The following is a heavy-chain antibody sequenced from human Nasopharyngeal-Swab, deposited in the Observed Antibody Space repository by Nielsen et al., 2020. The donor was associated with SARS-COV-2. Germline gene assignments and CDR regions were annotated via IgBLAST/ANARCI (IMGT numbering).Heavy chain of an antibody. V-gene: IGHV4-59*01. CDR2: IYYSGGT. Sequence: RQAPGKGLEWIGYIYYSGGTNYNPSLKSRVTISVDTSKNQFSLKLSSVTAAGTAVYYCARDRGIFQYYYYGMDVWGQGTTVTVSS. CDR3: ARDRGIFQYYYYGMDV. D-gene: IGHD3-10*01. J-gene: IGHJ6*02.